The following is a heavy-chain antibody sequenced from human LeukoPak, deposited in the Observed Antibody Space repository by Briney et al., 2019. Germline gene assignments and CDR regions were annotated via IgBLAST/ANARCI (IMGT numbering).Heavy chain of an antibody. D-gene: IGHD3-22*01. CDR1: GYTFTSYG. CDR3: ARRYYYDNSGYYYFDY. V-gene: IGHV1-18*01. J-gene: IGHJ4*02. Sequence: GASVKVSCKASGYTFTSYGISWVRQAPGQGLEWMGWISAYNGNTNYAQKLQGRVTMTTDTSTSTAYMELRSLGSDDTAVYYCARRYYYDNSGYYYFDYWGQGTLVTVSS. CDR2: ISAYNGNT.